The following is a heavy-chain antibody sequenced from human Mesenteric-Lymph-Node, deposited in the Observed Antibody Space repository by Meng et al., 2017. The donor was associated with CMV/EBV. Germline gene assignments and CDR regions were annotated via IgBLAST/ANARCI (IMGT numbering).Heavy chain of an antibody. V-gene: IGHV3-23*01. CDR2: ITAGGGTT. Sequence: GGSLRLSCAASGFTFSSYAMSWVRQAPGKGLEWVSAITAGGGTTYYTDSVKGRFTISRDNSKNTLYLQMNSLRAEDTAVYYCAKDRQYDSSGYYYGHNDYWGQGTLVTVSS. J-gene: IGHJ4*02. CDR3: AKDRQYDSSGYYYGHNDY. D-gene: IGHD3-22*01. CDR1: GFTFSSYA.